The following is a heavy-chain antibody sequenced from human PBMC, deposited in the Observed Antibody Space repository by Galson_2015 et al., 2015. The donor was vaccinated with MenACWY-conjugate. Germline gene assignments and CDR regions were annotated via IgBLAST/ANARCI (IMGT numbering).Heavy chain of an antibody. Sequence: SLRLSCAASGFSFSSYGMSWVRQAPGKGLEWVAYVRQDEGEKNYVDSVKGRFTISRDNAKKSLCLQMKSLRGEDTAIYYCARARDYSFPFIDVWGKGTTVTVSS. CDR2: VRQDEGEK. CDR3: ARARDYSFPFIDV. CDR1: GFSFSSYG. J-gene: IGHJ6*03. V-gene: IGHV3-7*03.